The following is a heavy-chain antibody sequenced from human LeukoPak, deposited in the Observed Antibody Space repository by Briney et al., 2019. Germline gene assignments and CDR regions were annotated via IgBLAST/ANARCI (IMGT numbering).Heavy chain of an antibody. J-gene: IGHJ6*03. CDR3: LAGYYYYYMDV. CDR2: INTHGSST. Sequence: GGSLRLSCAASGFAFSNYWLHWVRQAPGKGLEWVARINTHGSSTNYADSVKGRFTISRDNAKNTLYLQMTNLSAEDTAVYYALAGYYYYYMDVWGKGTTVTVSS. CDR1: GFAFSNYW. V-gene: IGHV3-74*01. D-gene: IGHD6-13*01.